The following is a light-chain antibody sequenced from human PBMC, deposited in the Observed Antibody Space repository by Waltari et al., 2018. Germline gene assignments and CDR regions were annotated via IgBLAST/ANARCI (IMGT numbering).Light chain of an antibody. Sequence: EIVLTQSPGPLSLSPGERATLSCRASQSVGKSLAWYQHRPGQAPRLLIYDASTRATGTPGRFSGSGFGTDFSLAISSLEPEDFAVYFCQHYVNLPVTFGQGTKVEI. CDR3: QHYVNLPVT. CDR2: DAS. J-gene: IGKJ1*01. V-gene: IGKV3-20*01. CDR1: QSVGKS.